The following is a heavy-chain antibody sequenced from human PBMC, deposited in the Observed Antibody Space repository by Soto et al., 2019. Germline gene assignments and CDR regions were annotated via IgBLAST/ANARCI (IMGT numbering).Heavy chain of an antibody. V-gene: IGHV1-69*13. CDR3: ASFPGIAVAGTFFDP. J-gene: IGHJ5*02. D-gene: IGHD6-19*01. Sequence: SGKVSCQASGGGNFRDFRTTWGGRGPGEGLEWMGGIIPKLGSANYAQKFQGRVTITADESTNSVYMELRSLRSDDTAVYYCASFPGIAVAGTFFDPWGQGTLVTVSS. CDR2: IIPKLGSA. CDR1: GGGNFRDFR.